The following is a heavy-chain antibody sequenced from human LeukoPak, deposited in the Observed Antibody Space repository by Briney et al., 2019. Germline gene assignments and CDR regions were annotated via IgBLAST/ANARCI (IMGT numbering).Heavy chain of an antibody. D-gene: IGHD4-17*01. J-gene: IGHJ6*02. CDR3: ARDSLPAYGDYDYYYGMDV. V-gene: IGHV4-59*01. CDR1: GGSISSYY. Sequence: SETLSLTCTVSGGSISSYYWSWIRQPPGKGLEWIGYIYYSGSTNYNPSLKSRVTISVDTSKNQFSLKLSSVTAADTAVYYCARDSLPAYGDYDYYYGMDVWGQGTTVTVSS. CDR2: IYYSGST.